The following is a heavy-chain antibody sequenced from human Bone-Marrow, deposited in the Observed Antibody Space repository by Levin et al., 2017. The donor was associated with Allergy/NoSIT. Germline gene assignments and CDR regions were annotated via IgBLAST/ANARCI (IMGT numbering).Heavy chain of an antibody. CDR2: VYSDGST. J-gene: IGHJ4*02. CDR1: GFTVSSNY. Sequence: GESLKISCAASGFTVSSNYMSWVRQAPGKGLEWVSVVYSDGSTSYADSVKGRFTISRDNSKNTLYLQMDSLRAEDTAVYYCARGVSNSGYGDIWGQGTLVTVSS. D-gene: IGHD6-13*01. CDR3: ARGVSNSGYGDI. V-gene: IGHV3-66*01.